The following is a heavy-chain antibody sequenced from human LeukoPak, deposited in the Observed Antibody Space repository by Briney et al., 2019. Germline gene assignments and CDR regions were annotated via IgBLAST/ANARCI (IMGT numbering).Heavy chain of an antibody. CDR3: ARGSIFGVSINWFDP. D-gene: IGHD3-3*01. V-gene: IGHV4-59*01. J-gene: IGHJ5*02. CDR2: IYYSGTT. Sequence: PSETLSLTCTVSGGSMSSYYWSWIRQPPGKGLEWIGYIYYSGTTKYNPSLKSRLTMSVDTSENQFSLRLSSVTAADTAVYYCARGSIFGVSINWFDPWGQGTLVTVFS. CDR1: GGSMSSYY.